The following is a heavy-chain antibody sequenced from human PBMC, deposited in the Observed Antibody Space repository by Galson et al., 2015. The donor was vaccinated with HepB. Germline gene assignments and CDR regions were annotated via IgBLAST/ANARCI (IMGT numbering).Heavy chain of an antibody. CDR1: GFTFIRYT. V-gene: IGHV3-21*01. Sequence: SLRLSCAASGFTFIRYTMNCVRQAPGKGLEWVSSISTSSTYKYYADSVQGRFTISRDNAKNSLFLQMNSLGAEVSAVYYCARSLPFSGHLDYWGQGTLVTVSS. CDR3: ARSLPFSGHLDY. J-gene: IGHJ4*02. D-gene: IGHD6-19*01. CDR2: ISTSSTYK.